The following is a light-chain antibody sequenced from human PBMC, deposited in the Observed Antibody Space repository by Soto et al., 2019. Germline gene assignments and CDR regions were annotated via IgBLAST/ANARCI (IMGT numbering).Light chain of an antibody. Sequence: AIRMTQSPSSLSASTGDRVTITCRASQGISSYLAWYQQKPGKAPKLLIYAASTLQSGVPSRFSGSGSGTVFTLTISCRQSEVFATYSCKQYYSYPRTFGQGTKVEIK. V-gene: IGKV1-8*01. CDR3: KQYYSYPRT. J-gene: IGKJ1*01. CDR2: AAS. CDR1: QGISSY.